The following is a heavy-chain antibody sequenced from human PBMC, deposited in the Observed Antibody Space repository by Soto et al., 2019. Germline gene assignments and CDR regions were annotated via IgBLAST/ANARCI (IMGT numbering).Heavy chain of an antibody. D-gene: IGHD6-13*01. CDR3: ARYRREAVAGYTLDN. V-gene: IGHV4-59*01. CDR2: VYNSGST. CDR1: GGSISSNY. J-gene: IGHJ4*02. Sequence: PSETLSLTCTVSGGSISSNYWTWIRQPPGKGLEWIGYVYNSGSTNYNPSLKSRVTISEDTSKSQFSLKVNSMTAADTAVYYCARYRREAVAGYTLDNWGQGILVTV.